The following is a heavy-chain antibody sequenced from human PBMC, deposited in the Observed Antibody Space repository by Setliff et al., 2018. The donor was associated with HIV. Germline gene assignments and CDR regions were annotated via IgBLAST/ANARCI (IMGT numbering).Heavy chain of an antibody. D-gene: IGHD6-25*01. CDR2: LYGSGDT. CDR3: ARVLPYNSALDN. CDR1: GFTFTTYP. V-gene: IGHV3-66*02. J-gene: IGHJ4*02. Sequence: PGGSLRLSCVASGFTFTTYPMSWVRQAPGKRPEWVSTLYGSGDTYHADSVKGRFTLSRDTSKNTMYLQMNSLRREDTALYYCARVLPYNSALDNWGQGTLVTVSS.